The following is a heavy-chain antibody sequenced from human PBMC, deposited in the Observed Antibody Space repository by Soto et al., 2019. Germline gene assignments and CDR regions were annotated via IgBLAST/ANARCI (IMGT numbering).Heavy chain of an antibody. CDR3: GRGNVDSSSWSIYYFDY. J-gene: IGHJ4*02. CDR1: GYTFTSYD. D-gene: IGHD6-13*01. CDR2: MNPNSGNT. V-gene: IGHV1-8*01. Sequence: ASVKVSCKASGYTFTSYDINWVRQATGQGLEWMGWMNPNSGNTGYAQKFQGRVTMTTDTSTSTAYMELRSLRSDDTAVYYCGRGNVDSSSWSIYYFDYWGQGTLVTVSS.